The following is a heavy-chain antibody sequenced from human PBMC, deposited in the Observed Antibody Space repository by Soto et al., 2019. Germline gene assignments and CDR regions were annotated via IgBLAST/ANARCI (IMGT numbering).Heavy chain of an antibody. V-gene: IGHV3-23*01. CDR1: GFTFSSYA. Sequence: GGSLRLSCEASGFTFSSYALSWVRQAPGKGLEWVSAISGSGGSTYYADSVKGRFTISRDNSKNTLYLQMNSLRAEDTAVYYCAKAYYESSGYYYVPWFDPWGQGTLVTVSS. D-gene: IGHD3-22*01. CDR3: AKAYYESSGYYYVPWFDP. J-gene: IGHJ5*02. CDR2: ISGSGGST.